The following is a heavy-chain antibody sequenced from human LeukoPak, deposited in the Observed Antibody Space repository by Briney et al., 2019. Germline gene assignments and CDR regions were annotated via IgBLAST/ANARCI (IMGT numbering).Heavy chain of an antibody. Sequence: ASVKVSCKASGYTFTGYYMHWVRQAPGQGLEWMGWISAYNGNTNYAQKLQGRVTMTTDTSTSTAYMELRSLRSDDTAVYYCARALRNALFDYWGQGTLVTVSS. CDR1: GYTFTGYY. V-gene: IGHV1-18*04. J-gene: IGHJ4*02. CDR2: ISAYNGNT. CDR3: ARALRNALFDY.